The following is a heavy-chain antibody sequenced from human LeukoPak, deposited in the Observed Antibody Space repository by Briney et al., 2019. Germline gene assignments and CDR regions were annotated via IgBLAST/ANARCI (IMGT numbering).Heavy chain of an antibody. J-gene: IGHJ4*02. CDR3: VRDGRGDYPKFDY. Sequence: PGGSLRLSCAASGLTFSSYWMHWVRQAPGKGLVWVSRIYIDGSRTTYADSVKGRFTISRDNAKNTLYLQMNSLRAEDTAVYYCVRDGRGDYPKFDYWGQGTLVTVSS. D-gene: IGHD4-17*01. V-gene: IGHV3-74*01. CDR1: GLTFSSYW. CDR2: IYIDGSRT.